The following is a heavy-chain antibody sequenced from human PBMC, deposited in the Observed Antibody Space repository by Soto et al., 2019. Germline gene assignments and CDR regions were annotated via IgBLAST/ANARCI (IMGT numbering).Heavy chain of an antibody. CDR2: FWYDASDK. V-gene: IGHV3-33*03. CDR1: GFTFSSYA. D-gene: IGHD1-1*01. J-gene: IGHJ4*02. Sequence: GGSLRLSCAASGFTFSSYAMHWVRQAPGKGLVWVGTFWYDASDKMSADSVEGLFTLPRNPPRGTLFLQLESLRVEDTAMSYCGFGGWNQYFFYYRGQEIPGTVPS. CDR3: GFGGWNQYFFYY.